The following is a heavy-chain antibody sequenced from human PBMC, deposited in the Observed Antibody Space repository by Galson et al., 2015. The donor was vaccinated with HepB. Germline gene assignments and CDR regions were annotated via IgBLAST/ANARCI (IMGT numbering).Heavy chain of an antibody. D-gene: IGHD1-7*01. CDR1: GFTFSSYS. Sequence: SLRLSCAASGFTFSSYSMQWVRQAPGKGLEYVSAISSNGGTTYYADSVKGRFTISRDNAKNTLYLQMNSLRVEDTAVYYCARVERTATGRELDYWGQGTLVTVSS. CDR3: ARVERTATGRELDY. J-gene: IGHJ4*02. CDR2: ISSNGGTT. V-gene: IGHV3-64*04.